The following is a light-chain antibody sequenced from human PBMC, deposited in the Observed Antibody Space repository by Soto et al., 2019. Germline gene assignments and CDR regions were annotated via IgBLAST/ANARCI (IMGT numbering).Light chain of an antibody. CDR2: GAS. J-gene: IGKJ3*01. V-gene: IGKV3-15*01. CDR1: QSISTN. Sequence: EIVMTQSPATLSVSPGQRASLSCRASQSISTNLAWYQQRPGRSPRLLIFGASTRATGVPARFSGSGSGTDFTLTISSLQSEDFDVYYCQQYNKWPLFTFGPGTRVDIK. CDR3: QQYNKWPLFT.